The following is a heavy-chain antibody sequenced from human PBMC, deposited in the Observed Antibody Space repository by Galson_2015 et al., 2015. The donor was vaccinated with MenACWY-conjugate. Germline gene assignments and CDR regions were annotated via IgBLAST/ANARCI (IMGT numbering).Heavy chain of an antibody. V-gene: IGHV3-21*01. CDR2: ISSSSSYI. CDR3: AKEEGGLGSSYRSFFDY. D-gene: IGHD3-10*01. J-gene: IGHJ4*02. Sequence: SLRLSCAGSGFTFRSYSMNWVRQAPGKGLEWVSYISSSSSYIYYADSVKGRFTVSRDNSKSTLYLQMDSLRPEDTAVYYCAKEEGGLGSSYRSFFDYWGQGALVTVSS. CDR1: GFTFRSYS.